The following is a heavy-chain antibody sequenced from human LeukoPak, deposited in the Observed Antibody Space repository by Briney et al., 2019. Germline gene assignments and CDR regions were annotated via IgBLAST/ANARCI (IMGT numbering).Heavy chain of an antibody. Sequence: NPGGSLRLSCEASGFTFSSYNMNWVRQAPGKGLEWVSSISSGSRYIYYADSVKGRFTISRDNAINSLYLQMNSLRAEDTAVYYCARGGSYEEAFDYWGQGTLVTVSS. CDR1: GFTFSSYN. V-gene: IGHV3-21*01. J-gene: IGHJ4*02. CDR2: ISSGSRYI. D-gene: IGHD5-12*01. CDR3: ARGGSYEEAFDY.